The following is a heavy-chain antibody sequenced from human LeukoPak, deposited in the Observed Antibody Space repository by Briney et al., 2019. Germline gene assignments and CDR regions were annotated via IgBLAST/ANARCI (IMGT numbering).Heavy chain of an antibody. CDR1: GFTFDDYA. CDR3: IKDIKAGGLDY. D-gene: IGHD3-10*01. CDR2: IGWNSDRI. Sequence: GRSLRLSCAASGFTFDDYAMHWIRQPPGPGKGLEWVSGIGWNSDRIDYADSVKGRFTISRDNAKNSLYLQMNSLRAEDTALYYCIKDIKAGGLDYWGQGTLVTVSS. J-gene: IGHJ4*02. V-gene: IGHV3-9*01.